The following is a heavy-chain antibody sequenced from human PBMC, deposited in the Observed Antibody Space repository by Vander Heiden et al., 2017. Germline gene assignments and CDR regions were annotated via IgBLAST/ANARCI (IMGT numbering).Heavy chain of an antibody. D-gene: IGHD3-22*01. CDR3: ARSGGYYSGLDY. CDR2: ISSSSSYT. Sequence: QVQLVESGGGLVKPGGSLRLSCAASGFPFSDSYMSWIRQAPGKGLEWVSYISSSSSYTNYADSVKGRFTISRDNAKNSLYLQMNSLRAEDTAVYYCARSGGYYSGLDYWGQGTLVTVSS. J-gene: IGHJ4*02. CDR1: GFPFSDSY. V-gene: IGHV3-11*06.